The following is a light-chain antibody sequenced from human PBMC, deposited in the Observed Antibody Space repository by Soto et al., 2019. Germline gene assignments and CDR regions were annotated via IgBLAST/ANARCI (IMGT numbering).Light chain of an antibody. J-gene: IGKJ1*01. Sequence: DIVMTQSPLSLPVTPGGPASISCRSSQSLLHSNGYNYWDWYLQKPGQSPQLLIYLGSNRASGVPDRFSGSGSGTDFTLKISRVEAEDVGVYYCMQALQTRTCGQGTKVDI. CDR1: QSLLHSNGYNY. V-gene: IGKV2-28*01. CDR3: MQALQTRT. CDR2: LGS.